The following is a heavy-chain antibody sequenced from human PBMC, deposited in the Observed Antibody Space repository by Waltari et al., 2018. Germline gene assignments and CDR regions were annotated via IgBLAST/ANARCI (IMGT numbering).Heavy chain of an antibody. CDR2: IRYDGSNK. CDR3: ASIAAAGNDAFDI. Sequence: QVQLVESGGGVVQPGGSLILSCAASGFTFSSYGLHWVRQAPGKGLEWVAFIRYDGSNKYYADSVKGRFTISRDNSKNTLYLQMNSLRAEDTAVYYCASIAAAGNDAFDIWGQGTMVTVSS. D-gene: IGHD6-13*01. V-gene: IGHV3-30*02. J-gene: IGHJ3*02. CDR1: GFTFSSYG.